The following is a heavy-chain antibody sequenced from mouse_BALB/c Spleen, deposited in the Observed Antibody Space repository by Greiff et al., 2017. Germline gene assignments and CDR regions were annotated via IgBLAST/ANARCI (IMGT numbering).Heavy chain of an antibody. D-gene: IGHD2-1*01. CDR2: IWAGGST. Sequence: VAPSQSLSITCTVSGFSLTSYGVHWVRQPPGKGLEWLGVIWAGGSTNYNSALMSRLSISKDNSKSQVFLKMNSLQTDDTAMYYCARYGNHPYYYAMDYWGQGTSVTVSS. CDR1: GFSLTSYG. CDR3: ARYGNHPYYYAMDY. V-gene: IGHV2-9*02. J-gene: IGHJ4*01.